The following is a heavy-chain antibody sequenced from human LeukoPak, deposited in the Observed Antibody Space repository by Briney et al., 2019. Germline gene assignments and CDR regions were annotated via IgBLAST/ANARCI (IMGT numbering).Heavy chain of an antibody. Sequence: GVSLRLSCAASGFTFSTYAMSWVRQAPGEGLQWVSGISNSGDSTYYLDSVKGRFTISRDNSKNTLHLQMSSLRAEDTALYYCVKDRCDRATCPEVWGQGTLVTVSS. D-gene: IGHD1-14*01. CDR2: ISNSGDST. J-gene: IGHJ4*02. V-gene: IGHV3-23*01. CDR1: GFTFSTYA. CDR3: VKDRCDRATCPEV.